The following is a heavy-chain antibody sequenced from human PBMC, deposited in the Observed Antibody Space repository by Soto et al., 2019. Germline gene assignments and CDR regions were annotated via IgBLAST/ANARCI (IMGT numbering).Heavy chain of an antibody. J-gene: IGHJ4*02. V-gene: IGHV3-30-3*01. CDR2: ISYDGSNK. D-gene: IGHD6-13*01. CDR3: ARDRSIAAGDPFDY. CDR1: GFTFSSYA. Sequence: PGGSLRLSCAASGFTFSSYAMHWVRQAPGKGLEWVSVISYDGSNKYYADSVKGRFTISRDNSKNTLYLQMNSLRAEDTAVYYCARDRSIAAGDPFDYWAQGTLVTVSS.